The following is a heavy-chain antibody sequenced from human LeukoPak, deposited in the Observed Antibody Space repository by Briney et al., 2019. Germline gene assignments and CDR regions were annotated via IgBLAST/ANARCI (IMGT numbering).Heavy chain of an antibody. CDR1: GFTFNTYS. D-gene: IGHD1-26*01. V-gene: IGHV3-48*04. Sequence: GGSLRLSCAASGFTFNTYSMNWVRQAPGKGLEWVSYISSSGRTMYYADSVKGRFTVSRDNAKNSLYLQMNSLRAEDTAIYYCARDNYSGSRYFDHWGQGTLVTVSS. CDR2: ISSSGRTM. CDR3: ARDNYSGSRYFDH. J-gene: IGHJ4*02.